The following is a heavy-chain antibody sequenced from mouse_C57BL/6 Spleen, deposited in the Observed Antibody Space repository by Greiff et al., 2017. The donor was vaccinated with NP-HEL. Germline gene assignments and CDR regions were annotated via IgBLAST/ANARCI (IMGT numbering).Heavy chain of an antibody. CDR1: GYTFTSYW. V-gene: IGHV1-59*01. CDR2: IDPSDSYT. CDR3: TRSETKDYWYFDV. Sequence: QVQLQQPGAELVRPGTSVKLSCKASGYTFTSYWMHWVKQRPGQGLEWIGVIDPSDSYTNYNQKFKGKATLTVDTSSSTAYMQLSSLTSEDSADYYCTRSETKDYWYFDVWGTGTTVTVSS. J-gene: IGHJ1*03.